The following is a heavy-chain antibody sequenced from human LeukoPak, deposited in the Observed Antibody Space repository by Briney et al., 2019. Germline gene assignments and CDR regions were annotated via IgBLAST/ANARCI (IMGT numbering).Heavy chain of an antibody. D-gene: IGHD6-19*01. V-gene: IGHV1-69*13. J-gene: IGHJ6*02. CDR1: GGTFSSYA. Sequence: GASVKVSCKASGGTFSSYAISWVRQAPGQGLEWMGGIIPIFGTANYAQKFQGRVTITADESTSTAYMELSSLRSEDTAVYYCAREGQQWLDYYYYYGMDVWGQGTTVTVSS. CDR3: AREGQQWLDYYYYYGMDV. CDR2: IIPIFGTA.